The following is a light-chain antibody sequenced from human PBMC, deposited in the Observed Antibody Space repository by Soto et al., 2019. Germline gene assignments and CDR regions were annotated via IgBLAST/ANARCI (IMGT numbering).Light chain of an antibody. CDR3: SPYDRNTTPTV. CDR1: SSDVDGYNY. CDR2: EVS. Sequence: QSVLTQPATVSGSPGQSITISCTGTSSDVDGYNYVSWYQQHPGKAPKLMIYEVSNRPSGVSNRFSGSKSGNTASLTISGLQAEYEFDYYCSPYDRNTTPTVCATETKVT. J-gene: IGLJ1*01. V-gene: IGLV2-14*01.